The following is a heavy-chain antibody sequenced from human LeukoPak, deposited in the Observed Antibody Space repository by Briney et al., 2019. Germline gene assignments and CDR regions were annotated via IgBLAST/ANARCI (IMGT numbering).Heavy chain of an antibody. Sequence: SETLSLTCTVSGGSISSGGYYWSWIRQPPGKGLEWIGYIYHSGSTYYNPSLKSRVTISVDRSKNQFSLKLSSVTAADTAVYYCARVFPGDEVIDYWGQGTLVTVSS. D-gene: IGHD7-27*01. CDR3: ARVFPGDEVIDY. CDR2: IYHSGST. V-gene: IGHV4-30-2*01. J-gene: IGHJ4*02. CDR1: GGSISSGGYY.